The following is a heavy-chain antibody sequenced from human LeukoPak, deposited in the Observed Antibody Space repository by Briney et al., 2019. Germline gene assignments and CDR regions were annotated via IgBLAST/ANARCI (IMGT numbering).Heavy chain of an antibody. CDR1: GYSISSGYY. Sequence: SETLSLTCTVSGYSISSGYYWGWIRQPPGKGLEWIGSIYHSGSTYYNPSLKSRVTISVDTSKNQFSLKLSSVTAADTAVYYCARDHQIAVSGTGAFDIWGQGTMVTVSS. CDR2: IYHSGST. D-gene: IGHD6-19*01. V-gene: IGHV4-38-2*02. J-gene: IGHJ3*02. CDR3: ARDHQIAVSGTGAFDI.